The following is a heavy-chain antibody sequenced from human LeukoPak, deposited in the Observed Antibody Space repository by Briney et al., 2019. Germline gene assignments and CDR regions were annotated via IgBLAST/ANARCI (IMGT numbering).Heavy chain of an antibody. Sequence: SQTLSLTCAISGDSVSGNSVAWNWIRQSPSRGLEWLGRTYYRTKWYHDYAVSVKSRMTINPDTSKNQFSLQLNSVTPEDTAVYYCARDSSSWYLRVPFDFWGQGTLVTVSS. J-gene: IGHJ4*02. CDR3: ARDSSSWYLRVPFDF. V-gene: IGHV6-1*01. CDR2: TYYRTKWYH. CDR1: GDSVSGNSVA. D-gene: IGHD6-13*01.